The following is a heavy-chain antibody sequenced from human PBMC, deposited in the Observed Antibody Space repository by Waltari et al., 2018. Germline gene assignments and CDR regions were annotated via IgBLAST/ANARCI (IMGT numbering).Heavy chain of an antibody. Sequence: EVQLAESGGGLVQPGGSLRISCAASGFTVSNNYMSWVRQAPGKGLEWVSLIYSGGYTQNADSVKGRFTISRDNSKNTLYLQMNSLRVEDTAVYYCARNPRYDSPDWGQGTLVTVSS. CDR1: GFTVSNNY. D-gene: IGHD3-22*01. CDR2: IYSGGYT. J-gene: IGHJ4*02. CDR3: ARNPRYDSPD. V-gene: IGHV3-66*02.